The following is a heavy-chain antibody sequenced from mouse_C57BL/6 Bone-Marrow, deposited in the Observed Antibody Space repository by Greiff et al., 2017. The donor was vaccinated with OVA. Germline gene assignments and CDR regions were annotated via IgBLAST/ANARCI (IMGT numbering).Heavy chain of an antibody. J-gene: IGHJ4*01. Sequence: QVQLKESGAELARPGASVKLSCKASGYTFTSYGISWVKQRTGQGLEWIGEIYPRSGNTYYNEKFKGKATLTADKSSSTAYLELRSLTSEDSAVYFCARGLLRAMDYWGQGTSVTVSS. CDR1: GYTFTSYG. D-gene: IGHD2-12*01. CDR3: ARGLLRAMDY. V-gene: IGHV1-81*01. CDR2: IYPRSGNT.